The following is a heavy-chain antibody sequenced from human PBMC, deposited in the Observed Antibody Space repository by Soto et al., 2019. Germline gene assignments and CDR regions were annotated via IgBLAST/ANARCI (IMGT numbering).Heavy chain of an antibody. CDR3: ARAGSTASLFDS. D-gene: IGHD3-10*01. CDR2: IRQDGGDI. V-gene: IGHV3-7*01. Sequence: PGGSLRLSCAASGFTFSSYWMSWVRQAPGKGLERVANIRQDGGDIYYVDSVKGRFTISRDNAKNSLFLQMNSLRVEDTAVYYCARAGSTASLFDSWGRGTLVTSPQ. J-gene: IGHJ4*02. CDR1: GFTFSSYW.